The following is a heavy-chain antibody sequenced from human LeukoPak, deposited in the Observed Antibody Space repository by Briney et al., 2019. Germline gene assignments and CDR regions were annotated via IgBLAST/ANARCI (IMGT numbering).Heavy chain of an antibody. CDR1: GGSISSSNW. CDR2: IYHSGST. Sequence: MPSETLSLTCAVSGGSISSSNWWSWVRQPPGKGLEWIGEIYHSGSTNYNPSLKSRVTISVDKSKNQFSLKLSSVTAADTAVYYCARVRYYDILTGSTVFDYWGQGTLVTVSS. J-gene: IGHJ4*02. V-gene: IGHV4-4*02. CDR3: ARVRYYDILTGSTVFDY. D-gene: IGHD3-9*01.